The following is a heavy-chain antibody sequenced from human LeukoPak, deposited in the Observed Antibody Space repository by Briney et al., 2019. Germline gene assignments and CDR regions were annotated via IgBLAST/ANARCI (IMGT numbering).Heavy chain of an antibody. J-gene: IGHJ4*02. D-gene: IGHD5-24*01. CDR2: IKQDGSER. V-gene: IGHV3-7*03. CDR3: ARMAQSSAFN. Sequence: GGSLRLSCAASGFTFSNYWMSWVRQAPGKGLEWVASIKQDGSERYYVDSVKGRFTISRDNAKNSLYLQMNSLRAEDTAVYYCARMAQSSAFNWGQGTLVTVSS. CDR1: GFTFSNYW.